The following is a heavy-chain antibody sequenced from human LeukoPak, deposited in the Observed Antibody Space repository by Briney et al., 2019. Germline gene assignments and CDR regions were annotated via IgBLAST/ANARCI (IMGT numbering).Heavy chain of an antibody. D-gene: IGHD2-2*01. CDR3: AKDQYCSSTSCTPEWFDP. J-gene: IGHJ5*02. Sequence: GGSLRLSCAASGFTFISYAMGWGRQASVKGLGWVSIISGSGGSTYYADSVKGRFTISRDNSKNTLYLQMNSLRAEDTAVYYCAKDQYCSSTSCTPEWFDPWGQGTLVTVSS. CDR2: ISGSGGST. CDR1: GFTFISYA. V-gene: IGHV3-23*01.